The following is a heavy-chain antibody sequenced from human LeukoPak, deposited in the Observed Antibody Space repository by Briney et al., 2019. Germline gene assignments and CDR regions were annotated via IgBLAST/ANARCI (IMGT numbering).Heavy chain of an antibody. CDR2: IYHSGST. V-gene: IGHV4-4*02. CDR1: GGSISSNNW. D-gene: IGHD6-19*01. J-gene: IGHJ4*02. Sequence: SGTLSLTCALSGGSISSNNWWSWVRQPPGKGLEWIGEIYHSGSTNYNPSLKSRVTISVDKPNNQFSLKLRSVTAADTAVYYCARHEGPYSSGWLQFDYWGQGTLVTVSS. CDR3: ARHEGPYSSGWLQFDY.